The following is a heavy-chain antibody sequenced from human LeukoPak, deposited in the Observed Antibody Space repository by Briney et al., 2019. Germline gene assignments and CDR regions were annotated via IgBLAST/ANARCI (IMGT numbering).Heavy chain of an antibody. Sequence: ASVKVSCKASGYTFTNYYIHWVRQAPGQGLEWMGRINPSVGTTRSAKGRASLTRDTSTSTVYMALTTLRSEDTAVYYCARSVFPYYSGSGSPYNVDVRQNSYFDFWGQGTLVTVSS. D-gene: IGHD3-10*01. CDR1: GYTFTNYY. CDR2: INPSVGTT. V-gene: IGHV1-46*01. CDR3: ARSVFPYYSGSGSPYNVDVRQNSYFDF. J-gene: IGHJ4*02.